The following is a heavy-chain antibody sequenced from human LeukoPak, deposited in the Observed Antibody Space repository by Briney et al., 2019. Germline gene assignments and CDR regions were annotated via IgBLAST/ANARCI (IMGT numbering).Heavy chain of an antibody. V-gene: IGHV4-61*05. CDR2: ISYSGST. CDR1: GGSISSSSYY. D-gene: IGHD7-27*01. J-gene: IGHJ4*02. CDR3: ARSLGKGNYFDY. Sequence: SETLSLTCTVSGGSISSSSYYWGWIRQPPGKGLEWIGYISYSGSTNYNPSLKSRVIISVDTSKNQFSLKLTSVTAADTAVYYCARSLGKGNYFDYWGQGTLVTVSS.